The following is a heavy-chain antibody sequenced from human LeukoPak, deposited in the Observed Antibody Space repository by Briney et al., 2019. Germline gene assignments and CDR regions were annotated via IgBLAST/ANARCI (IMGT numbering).Heavy chain of an antibody. Sequence: GGSLRLSCAASGFTVSSNYMSWVRKAPGKGLEWVSVIYSGGSTYYADPVKGRFTISRDNSKNTLYLQMNILRAEDTAVYYCASKNKLVLDAFDIWGQGTMVTVSS. J-gene: IGHJ3*02. CDR2: IYSGGST. CDR3: ASKNKLVLDAFDI. V-gene: IGHV3-53*01. CDR1: GFTVSSNY. D-gene: IGHD6-13*01.